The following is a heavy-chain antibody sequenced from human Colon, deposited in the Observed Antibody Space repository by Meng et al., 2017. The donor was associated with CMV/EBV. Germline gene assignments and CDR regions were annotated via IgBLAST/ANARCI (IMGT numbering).Heavy chain of an antibody. D-gene: IGHD6-25*01. Sequence: SCKASGYHFTSHNMIWVRQAPGQGPEWMGWIETKTGNPTYAQGFTGRFGFSLDTSVSTTYLQISSLKAEDTAVYYCARDGLSGRYFDYWGQGTLVTVSS. V-gene: IGHV7-4-1*02. CDR2: IETKTGNP. CDR3: ARDGLSGRYFDY. J-gene: IGHJ4*02. CDR1: GYHFTSHN.